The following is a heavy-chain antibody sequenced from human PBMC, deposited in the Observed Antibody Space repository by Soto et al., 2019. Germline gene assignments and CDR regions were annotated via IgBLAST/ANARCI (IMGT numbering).Heavy chain of an antibody. Sequence: SETLSLTCTVSGGSISSGDYYWSWIRQPPGKGLEWIGYIYYSGSTYYNPSLKSRVTISVDTSKNQFSLNLSSVTAADTAVYYCAKEPVSITIGGVSGMDVWGRGTTVTVSS. CDR2: IYYSGST. CDR3: AKEPVSITIGGVSGMDV. D-gene: IGHD3-16*01. V-gene: IGHV4-30-4*01. CDR1: GGSISSGDYY. J-gene: IGHJ6*02.